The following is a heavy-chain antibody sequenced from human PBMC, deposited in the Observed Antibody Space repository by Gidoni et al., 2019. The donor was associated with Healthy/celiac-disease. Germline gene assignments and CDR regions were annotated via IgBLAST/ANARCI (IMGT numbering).Heavy chain of an antibody. CDR1: GFTFSSYE. Sequence: EVQLVESGGGLVQPGGSLRLSCAASGFTFSSYEMNWVRQDPGKGLGWVSYISSSGSTIYYADSVKGRFTISRDNAKNSLYLQMNSLRAEDTAVYYCARDPGPHNDYGDYFVWGQGTTVTVSS. J-gene: IGHJ6*02. CDR3: ARDPGPHNDYGDYFV. V-gene: IGHV3-48*03. D-gene: IGHD4-17*01. CDR2: ISSSGSTI.